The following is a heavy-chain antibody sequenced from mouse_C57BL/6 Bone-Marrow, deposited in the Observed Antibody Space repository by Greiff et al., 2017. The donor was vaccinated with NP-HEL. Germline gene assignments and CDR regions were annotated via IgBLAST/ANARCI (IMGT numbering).Heavy chain of an antibody. CDR1: GYTFTSYW. D-gene: IGHD3-2*02. CDR2: IYPGSGST. V-gene: IGHV1-55*01. J-gene: IGHJ4*01. CDR3: ARSGTAQASYYYAMDY. Sequence: VQLQQPGAELVKPGASVKMSCKASGYTFTSYWITWVKQRPGQGLEWIGDIYPGSGSTNYNEKFKSKATLTVDTSSSTAYMQLSSLTSEDSAVYYCARSGTAQASYYYAMDYWGQGTSVTVSS.